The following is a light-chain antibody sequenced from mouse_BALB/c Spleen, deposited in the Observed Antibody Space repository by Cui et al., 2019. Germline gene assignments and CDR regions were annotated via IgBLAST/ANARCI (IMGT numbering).Light chain of an antibody. CDR2: STS. V-gene: IGKV4-57*01. CDR3: QQRSSYPLT. Sequence: QIVLTQSLAIMSASQGEKVTITCSASSSVSYMHWFQQKPGTSPKLWIYSTSNLASGVPARFSGSGSGTSYSLTISRMEAEDAATYYCQQRSSYPLTFGAGTKLELK. CDR1: SSVSY. J-gene: IGKJ5*01.